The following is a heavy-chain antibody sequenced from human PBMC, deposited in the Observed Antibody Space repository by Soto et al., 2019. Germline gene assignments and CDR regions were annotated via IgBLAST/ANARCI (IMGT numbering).Heavy chain of an antibody. CDR2: IVSILGLA. CDR1: GDAIVKYT. D-gene: IGHD5-12*01. J-gene: IGHJ4*02. CDR3: VSPAGYDAPVDF. V-gene: IGHV1-69*02. Sequence: QVHLVQSGPEVKKPGSSVKVSCKASGDAIVKYTFTWVRQAPGQGLEWMGRIVSILGLATYAQNFPGRVAITADKSTNTVYVALSSLTSADSAVYFCVSPAGYDAPVDFWGQGTLVTVS.